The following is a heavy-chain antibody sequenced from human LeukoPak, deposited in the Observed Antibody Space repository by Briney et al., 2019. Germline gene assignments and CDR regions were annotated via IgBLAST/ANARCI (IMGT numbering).Heavy chain of an antibody. CDR2: INHSGST. CDR3: ARNFYSDYGDYEARPTLNWFDP. V-gene: IGHV4-39*01. D-gene: IGHD4-17*01. CDR1: GGSISSSSYY. Sequence: PSETLSLTCTVSGGSISSSSYYWGWIRQPPGKGLEWIGEINHSGSTNYNPSLKSRVTISVDTSKNQFSLKLSSVTAADTAVYYRARNFYSDYGDYEARPTLNWFDPWGQGTLVTVSS. J-gene: IGHJ5*02.